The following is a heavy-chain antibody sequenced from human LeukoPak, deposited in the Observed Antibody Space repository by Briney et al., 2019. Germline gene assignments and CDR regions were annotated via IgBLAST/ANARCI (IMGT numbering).Heavy chain of an antibody. D-gene: IGHD3-3*01. CDR2: IKLDGSEK. CDR1: GFIFGKYW. CDR3: ARDQYDTWSRRGNFDS. Sequence: PGGSLRLSCAASGFIFGKYWMSWVRQAPGKGLEWVANIKLDGSEKNYVDSVKGRFTISRDNTKNSLYLQMNSLRAEGTAVFYCARDQYDTWSRRGNFDSWGQGTLVIVSS. J-gene: IGHJ5*01. V-gene: IGHV3-7*03.